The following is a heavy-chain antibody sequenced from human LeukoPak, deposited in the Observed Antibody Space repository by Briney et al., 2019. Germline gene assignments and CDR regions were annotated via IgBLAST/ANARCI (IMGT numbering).Heavy chain of an antibody. V-gene: IGHV4-61*05. CDR2: VYYNGAT. CDR1: GGSISNSSYY. Sequence: SETLSLTCTVSGGSISNSSYYWGWIRQSPGKGLEWIGYVYYNGATHYNPSLKSRVTISIDTSNNQFSLKMSSVIAADTAVYYCARDLGHITLGSTYYHNGFDPWGQGTLVTVSS. D-gene: IGHD3-22*01. J-gene: IGHJ5*02. CDR3: ARDLGHITLGSTYYHNGFDP.